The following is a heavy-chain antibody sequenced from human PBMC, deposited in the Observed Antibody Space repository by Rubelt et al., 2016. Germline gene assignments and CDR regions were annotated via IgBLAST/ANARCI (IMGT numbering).Heavy chain of an antibody. CDR2: MDTDGTS. CDR3: SKDLHYYSISDAVS. CDR1: GFTVSTNY. D-gene: IGHD4-11*01. Sequence: EVQLVESGGGLIQPGGSLRLSCAASGFTVSTNYMSWVRQAPGKGLEWVSVMDTDGTSYYAASGKGRITISRDNSKNPFSLTTHCLSTEDTAIYYGSKDLHYYSISDAVSLVQGTLITVSS. J-gene: IGHJ5*02. V-gene: IGHV3-66*01.